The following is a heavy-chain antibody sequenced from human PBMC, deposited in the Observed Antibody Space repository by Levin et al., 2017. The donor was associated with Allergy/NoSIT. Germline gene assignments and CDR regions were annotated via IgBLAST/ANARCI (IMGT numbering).Heavy chain of an antibody. CDR1: GGTFSSYA. CDR2: IIPIFGTA. CDR3: ASRWSLVVVPAAITYYYYGMDV. D-gene: IGHD2-2*01. V-gene: IGHV1-69*13. Sequence: SVKVSCKASGGTFSSYAISWVRQAPGQGLEWMGGIIPIFGTANYAQKFQGRVTITADESTSTAYMELSSLRSEDTAVYYCASRWSLVVVPAAITYYYYGMDVWGQGTTVTVSS. J-gene: IGHJ6*02.